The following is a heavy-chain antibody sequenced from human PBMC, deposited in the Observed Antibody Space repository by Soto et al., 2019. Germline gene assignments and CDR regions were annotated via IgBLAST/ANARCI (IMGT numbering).Heavy chain of an antibody. D-gene: IGHD3-10*01. J-gene: IGHJ6*02. Sequence: PGGSLRLSCAASGFTFSSYWMHWVRQAPGKGLVWVSRMNEDGGTTDYADSVKGRFTISRDNAKSTLYLQMNSLRVEDTAVYYCASDLSGRADVWGQGTTVTVSS. CDR2: MNEDGGTT. CDR3: ASDLSGRADV. V-gene: IGHV3-74*01. CDR1: GFTFSSYW.